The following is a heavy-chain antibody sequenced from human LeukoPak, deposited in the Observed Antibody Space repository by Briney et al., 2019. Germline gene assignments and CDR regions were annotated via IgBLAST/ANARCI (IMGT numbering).Heavy chain of an antibody. CDR3: ARAQDMVRGVIIRYFDY. V-gene: IGHV3-30-3*01. J-gene: IGHJ4*02. Sequence: GGSLRLSCAASGFTFSSYAMHWVRQAPGKGLEWVAVISYDGSNKYYADSVKGRFTISRDNSKNTLYLQMNSLRAEDTAVYYCARAQDMVRGVIIRYFDYWGQGTLVTVSS. CDR1: GFTFSSYA. CDR2: ISYDGSNK. D-gene: IGHD3-10*01.